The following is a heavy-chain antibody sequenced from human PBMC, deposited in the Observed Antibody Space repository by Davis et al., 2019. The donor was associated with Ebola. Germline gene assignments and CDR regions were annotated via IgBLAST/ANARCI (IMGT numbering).Heavy chain of an antibody. V-gene: IGHV1-18*01. CDR3: ARAGLVRGTVEWSGLDY. J-gene: IGHJ4*02. Sequence: ASVKVSCKASGYTFSSYGINWVRQAPGQGLEWMGWISAYNGHTKFPQKFQGRVTMTTDTSTSTAYMELASLRSEDTATYYCARAGLVRGTVEWSGLDYWGQGTLVTVSS. CDR1: GYTFSSYG. D-gene: IGHD3-3*01. CDR2: ISAYNGHT.